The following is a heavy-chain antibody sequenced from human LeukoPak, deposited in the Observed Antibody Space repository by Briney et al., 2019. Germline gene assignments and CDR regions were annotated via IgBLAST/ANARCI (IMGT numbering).Heavy chain of an antibody. CDR3: ARGENNYGYYYFDY. CDR2: ISRSSNYI. CDR1: GFTFSGYS. D-gene: IGHD5-24*01. Sequence: GGSLRLSCAASGFTFSGYSMNWVRQAPGKGLEWVSSISRSSNYIYYADSVKGRFTISRDNAKNSLYLQINSLRAEDTSVYCCARGENNYGYYYFDYWGQGTLVTVSS. V-gene: IGHV3-21*01. J-gene: IGHJ4*02.